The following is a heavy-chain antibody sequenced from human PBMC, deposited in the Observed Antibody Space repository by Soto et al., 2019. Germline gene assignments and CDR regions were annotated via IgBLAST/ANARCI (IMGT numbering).Heavy chain of an antibody. J-gene: IGHJ6*03. Sequence: QVQLVQSGAEVKKSGASVKVSCKASGYTFTSYYMHWVRQAPGQGLEWMGVINPSGGSRSYAQKLQGRVTMSRDTSTRTVYTELSSRRSGDTAVYYCARDSVLRWFGESPYYWGYMDVWGKGTTVTVSS. CDR2: INPSGGSR. CDR1: GYTFTSYY. V-gene: IGHV1-46*01. CDR3: ARDSVLRWFGESPYYWGYMDV. D-gene: IGHD3-10*01.